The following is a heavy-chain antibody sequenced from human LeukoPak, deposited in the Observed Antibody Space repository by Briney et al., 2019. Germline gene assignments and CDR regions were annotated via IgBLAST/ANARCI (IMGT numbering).Heavy chain of an antibody. D-gene: IGHD4-17*01. CDR1: GGSISGDY. J-gene: IGHJ4*02. Sequence: SETLSLTRTVSGGSISGDYWSWIRQPPGKGLEWIGFIYDSGRTSYNPSLKSRVTISGDTSKKQFSLKLSSLSAADTAVYYCARFPNYDDYVRDYWGQGILVTVSS. CDR3: ARFPNYDDYVRDY. CDR2: IYDSGRT. V-gene: IGHV4-59*01.